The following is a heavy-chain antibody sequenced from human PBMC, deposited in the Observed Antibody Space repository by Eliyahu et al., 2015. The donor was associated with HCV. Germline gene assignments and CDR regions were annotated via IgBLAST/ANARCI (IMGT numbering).Heavy chain of an antibody. Sequence: EVQLVESGGALVKPGGSLRLXCAASGFTFSAAWMSWARLAPGKGLEWVGRIKSKTHGGTTEYAAPVKGRFTISRDDSTNTLSLQMDSLKTEDTAVYYCTRDSFDWGQGTLVTVS. CDR1: GFTFSAAW. V-gene: IGHV3-15*02. J-gene: IGHJ4*02. D-gene: IGHD3-3*01. CDR3: TRDSFD. CDR2: IKSKTHGGTT.